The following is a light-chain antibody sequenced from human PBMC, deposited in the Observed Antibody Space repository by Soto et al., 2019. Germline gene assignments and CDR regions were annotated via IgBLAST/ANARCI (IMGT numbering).Light chain of an antibody. CDR2: DAS. CDR1: QSVRSNS. CDR3: HQYAGSPRT. V-gene: IGKV3-20*01. Sequence: EIVLTQSPGTLSSSPGETATLSCRASQSVRSNSLAWYQQKHGQAHRLLIYDASSRATGIPDRFSGSVSDTDFTLTIRRLEPEDFAVNYCHQYAGSPRTLDQGTMMEIK. J-gene: IGKJ2*01.